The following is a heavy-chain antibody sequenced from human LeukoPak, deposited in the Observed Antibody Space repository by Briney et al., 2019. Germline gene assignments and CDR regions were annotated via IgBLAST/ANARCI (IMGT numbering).Heavy chain of an antibody. CDR2: TYYRSKLYN. V-gene: IGHV6-1*01. J-gene: IGHJ3*02. CDR1: GDSVSSNSAA. Sequence: SQTLSLTCAISGDSVSSNSAAWHWLRQSPSRGLEWLGRTYYRSKLYNDYAVSMKSRITINPDTSKNQFSLQLNSVTPEDTAVYYCVRDLGEGDAFDIWGQGTVVTVSS. CDR3: VRDLGEGDAFDI.